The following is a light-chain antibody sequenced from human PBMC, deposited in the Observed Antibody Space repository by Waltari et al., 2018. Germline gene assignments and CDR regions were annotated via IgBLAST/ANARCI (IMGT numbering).Light chain of an antibody. CDR1: QSVLYSPNNKNS. V-gene: IGKV4-1*01. Sequence: DIVMTQSPDSLAVSLGGRATVNCKSSQSVLYSPNNKNSLAWYQQKPGQPPKLLIYWASTRESGVPDRFSGSGSGTDFTLTISSLQAEDVAVYYCQQYYTTPRTFGQGTTVEIK. J-gene: IGKJ1*01. CDR3: QQYYTTPRT. CDR2: WAS.